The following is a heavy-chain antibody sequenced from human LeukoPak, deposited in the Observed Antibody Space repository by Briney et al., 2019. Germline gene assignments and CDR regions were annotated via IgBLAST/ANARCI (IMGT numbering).Heavy chain of an antibody. J-gene: IGHJ6*03. D-gene: IGHD3-3*01. Sequence: ASVKVSCKASGYTFTGYYMHWVRQAPGQGLEWMGWINPNSGGTNYAQKFQGRVTMTRDTSISTAYMELSRLRSDDTAVYYCARDPPLEDFWSGYGSGHSGYYYMDVWGKGTTVTVSS. CDR3: ARDPPLEDFWSGYGSGHSGYYYMDV. CDR2: INPNSGGT. CDR1: GYTFTGYY. V-gene: IGHV1-2*02.